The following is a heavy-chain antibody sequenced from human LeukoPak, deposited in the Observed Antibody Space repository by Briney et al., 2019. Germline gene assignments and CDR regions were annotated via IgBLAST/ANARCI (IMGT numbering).Heavy chain of an antibody. D-gene: IGHD2-15*01. CDR1: VYTFTGYY. J-gene: IGHJ4*02. CDR2: INPGTGVT. Sequence: GASVRVSFKASVYTFTGYYMHWLRQAPGQGLEWMAWINPGTGVTNYAQKFQGRVTVTRDTSITTAYMELSSLRSDDTAVYYCASLKHGSSVDYWGQGTLVTVSS. V-gene: IGHV1-2*02. CDR3: ASLKHGSSVDY.